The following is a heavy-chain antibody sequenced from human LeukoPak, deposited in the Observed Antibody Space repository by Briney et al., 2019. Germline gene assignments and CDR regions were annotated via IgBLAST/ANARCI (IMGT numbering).Heavy chain of an antibody. CDR3: ARAQTYYYDSSGYYYSDY. Sequence: ASVKVSCKASGYTFTGYYIHWVRQAPGQGLVWMGRINPNSGGTNYAQKFQGRVTMTRDTSISTAYMELSRLRSDDTAVYYCARAQTYYYDSSGYYYSDYWGQGTLVTVSS. J-gene: IGHJ4*02. D-gene: IGHD3-22*01. V-gene: IGHV1-2*06. CDR2: INPNSGGT. CDR1: GYTFTGYY.